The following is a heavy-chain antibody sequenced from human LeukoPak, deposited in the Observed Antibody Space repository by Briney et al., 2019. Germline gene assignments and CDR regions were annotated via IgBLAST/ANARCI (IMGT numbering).Heavy chain of an antibody. CDR3: ARDQELHYGDYLPSFDY. J-gene: IGHJ4*02. CDR1: GFTFSSYW. Sequence: RGSLRLSCAASGFTFSSYWMHWVRQAPGKGLVWVSRINSDGSSTSYADSVKGRFTISRDNAKNTLYLQMNSLRAEDTAVYYCARDQELHYGDYLPSFDYWGQGTLVTVSS. D-gene: IGHD4-17*01. CDR2: INSDGSST. V-gene: IGHV3-74*01.